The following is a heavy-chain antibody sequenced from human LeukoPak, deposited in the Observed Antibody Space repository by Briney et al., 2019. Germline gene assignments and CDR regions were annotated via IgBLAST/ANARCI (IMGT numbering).Heavy chain of an antibody. Sequence: ASVKVSCKASGYTFTSYYMHWVRQAPGQGLEWMGIINPSGGSTSYARKFQGRVTMTRDMSTSTVYMELSSLRSEDTAVYYCARDLAAAGTFMDVWGKGTTVTVSS. CDR2: INPSGGST. D-gene: IGHD6-13*01. CDR1: GYTFTSYY. J-gene: IGHJ6*04. CDR3: ARDLAAAGTFMDV. V-gene: IGHV1-46*01.